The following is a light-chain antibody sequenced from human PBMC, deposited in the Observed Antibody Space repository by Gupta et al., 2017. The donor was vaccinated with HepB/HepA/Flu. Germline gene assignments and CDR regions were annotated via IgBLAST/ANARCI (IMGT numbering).Light chain of an antibody. J-gene: IGLJ3*02. CDR1: SSDVGGHDY. CDR2: DVS. Sequence: QSALTQPASVSGSPGQSITISCTGTSSDVGGHDYVSWYQQHPGKAPKLMLYDVSYRPSGVSNLFSGSKSGNTASLTISGLQAEDEADYYCSSYTSSSTWVFGGGTKLTVL. CDR3: SSYTSSSTWV. V-gene: IGLV2-14*01.